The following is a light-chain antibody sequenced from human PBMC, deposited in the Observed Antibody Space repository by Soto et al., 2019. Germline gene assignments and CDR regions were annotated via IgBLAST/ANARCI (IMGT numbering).Light chain of an antibody. CDR1: QSVRSSF. CDR2: GAS. V-gene: IGKV3-15*01. Sequence: IIMTLSPATLSVSPGERATLSCRASQSVRSSFLAWYQQKPGQAPSLLIYGASTRATGIPARFSGSGSGTEFTLTISSLQSEDFAVYYCQQYNNWPGTFGQGSKVDIK. CDR3: QQYNNWPGT. J-gene: IGKJ1*01.